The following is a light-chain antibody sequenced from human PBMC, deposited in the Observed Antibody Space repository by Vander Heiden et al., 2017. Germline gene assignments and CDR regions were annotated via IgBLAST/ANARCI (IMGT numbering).Light chain of an antibody. V-gene: IGLV2-14*03. CDR1: SSDVGGYNY. J-gene: IGLJ1*01. CDR2: DVS. CDR3: SSYTSSSTPFYV. Sequence: QSALTQPASVSGSPGQSITISCTGTSSDVGGYNYVPWYQHHPGKAPKLMIYDVSNRPSGVSNRFSGSKSGNTASLTISGLQAEDEADYYCSSYTSSSTPFYVFGTGTKVTVL.